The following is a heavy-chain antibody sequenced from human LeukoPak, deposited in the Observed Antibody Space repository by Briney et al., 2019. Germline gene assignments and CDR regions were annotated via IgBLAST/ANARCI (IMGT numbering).Heavy chain of an antibody. D-gene: IGHD3-10*01. J-gene: IGHJ4*02. Sequence: GGSLRLSCAASGFTFDDYGMSWVRQPPGKGLEWVSGIDRKGGSTSSADSVKGRFTISRDNARNSLFMQMSSLRAEDTAFYYCVRGFRGGPFDCWGQGTLVTVSS. CDR2: IDRKGGST. V-gene: IGHV3-20*04. CDR1: GFTFDDYG. CDR3: VRGFRGGPFDC.